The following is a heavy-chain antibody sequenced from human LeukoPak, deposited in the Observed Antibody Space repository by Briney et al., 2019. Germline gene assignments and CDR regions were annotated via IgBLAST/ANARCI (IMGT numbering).Heavy chain of an antibody. CDR2: IYYSGNT. D-gene: IGHD7-27*01. Sequence: SETLSLTCTVSGGSISSSSYYWGWVRRPPGKGLEWIGSIYYSGNTYYNPSLRSRVTISVDTSKNQFSLKLSSVAAADPAVYYCARSPGEGYYYNYYMDVWGKGTTVTVSS. V-gene: IGHV4-39*07. J-gene: IGHJ6*03. CDR3: ARSPGEGYYYNYYMDV. CDR1: GGSISSSSYY.